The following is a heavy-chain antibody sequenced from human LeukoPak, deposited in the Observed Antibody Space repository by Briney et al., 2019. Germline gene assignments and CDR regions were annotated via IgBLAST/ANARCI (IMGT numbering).Heavy chain of an antibody. V-gene: IGHV1-18*01. J-gene: IGHJ4*02. D-gene: IGHD6-19*01. Sequence: PRASVKVSCKASGYDFTSVGITWVRRAPGQGLEWMGWISPYNGNTRYAQQFQGRVAMTKDTSTTTAYMELRGLRFNDTAVYYCARAGSGSGWYFDYWGQGTLVTVSS. CDR3: ARAGSGSGWYFDY. CDR1: GYDFTSVG. CDR2: ISPYNGNT.